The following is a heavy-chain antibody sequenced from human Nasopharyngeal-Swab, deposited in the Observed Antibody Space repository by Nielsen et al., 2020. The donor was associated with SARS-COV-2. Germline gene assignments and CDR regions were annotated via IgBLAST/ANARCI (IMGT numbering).Heavy chain of an antibody. D-gene: IGHD2-2*02. J-gene: IGHJ6*02. Sequence: GGSLRLSCTASGFTFGTYAMSWVRQAPGRGLEWVLGLHSSGKRTYYGDSVRGRFIISRDNTKNTLFLQMNSLRAEDTALYYCARMGQSCRGTTCYMIVMDVWDRGTTFTVPS. CDR3: ARMGQSCRGTTCYMIVMDV. V-gene: IGHV3-23*05. CDR2: LHSSGKRT. CDR1: GFTFGTYA.